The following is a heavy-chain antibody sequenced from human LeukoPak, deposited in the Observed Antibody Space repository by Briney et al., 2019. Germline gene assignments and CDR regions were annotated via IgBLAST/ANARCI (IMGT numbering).Heavy chain of an antibody. Sequence: GGSLRLSCAASGFTFSSYSMNRVRQAPGKGLEWVSSISSSSSYIYYADSVKGRFTISRDNAKNSLYLQMNSLRAEDTAVYYCARDHSSSHYYFDYWGQGTLVTVSS. J-gene: IGHJ4*02. D-gene: IGHD6-6*01. CDR2: ISSSSSYI. CDR3: ARDHSSSHYYFDY. V-gene: IGHV3-21*01. CDR1: GFTFSSYS.